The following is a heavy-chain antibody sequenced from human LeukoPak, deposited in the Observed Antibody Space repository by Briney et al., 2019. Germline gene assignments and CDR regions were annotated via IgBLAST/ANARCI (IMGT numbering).Heavy chain of an antibody. CDR1: GGSISSYY. CDR2: IYYSGST. CDR3: ARAHSSGWPHMFDP. D-gene: IGHD6-19*01. V-gene: IGHV4-59*01. J-gene: IGHJ5*02. Sequence: SETLSLTCTVSGGSISSYYWSWIRQPPGKGLEWIGYIYYSGSTNYNPSLNSRVTISINTSKNQFSLKVSSVTAADTAVYYCARAHSSGWPHMFDPWGQGTLVTVPS.